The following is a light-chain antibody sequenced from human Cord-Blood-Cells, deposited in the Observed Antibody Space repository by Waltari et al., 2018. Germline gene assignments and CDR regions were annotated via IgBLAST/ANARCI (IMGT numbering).Light chain of an antibody. J-gene: IGKJ4*01. CDR1: QSVSSY. V-gene: IGKV3-11*01. CDR3: QQRSNWPLT. Sequence: ELVLTQSPATLSLSPGGRATLSCRASQSVSSYLAWYQQKPGQTPRLLIYDASNRATGIPARFSGSGSGTDFTLTISSREPEDFAVYYCQQRSNWPLTFGGGTKVEIK. CDR2: DAS.